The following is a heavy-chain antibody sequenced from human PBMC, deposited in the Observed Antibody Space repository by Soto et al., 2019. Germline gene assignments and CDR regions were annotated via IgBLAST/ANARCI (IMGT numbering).Heavy chain of an antibody. V-gene: IGHV3-9*01. Sequence: PGGSLRLSCAASGFTFDDYAMHWVRQAPGKGLEWVSGISWNSGSIDYADSVKGRFTISRDNPKNMLYLQMNSLRAEDTAIYYCARDGVGTTTYLEYFDYWCLGTMVTVAS. CDR1: GFTFDDYA. J-gene: IGHJ4*02. CDR3: ARDGVGTTTYLEYFDY. CDR2: ISWNSGSI. D-gene: IGHD1-26*01.